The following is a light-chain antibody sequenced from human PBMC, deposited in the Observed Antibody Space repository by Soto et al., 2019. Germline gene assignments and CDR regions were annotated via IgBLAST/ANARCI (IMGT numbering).Light chain of an antibody. V-gene: IGKV3-20*01. CDR2: GTS. Sequence: EIVLTQSPGTLSLSPGERATLSCRASQSVSSSYLAWYQQKPGQAPRLLIYGTSSRATGIPDRFSGSGSGTDFTLTISRLEAEDFAVYYCQQYGSSHSFTFGLGPMWISN. CDR1: QSVSSSY. J-gene: IGKJ3*01. CDR3: QQYGSSHSFT.